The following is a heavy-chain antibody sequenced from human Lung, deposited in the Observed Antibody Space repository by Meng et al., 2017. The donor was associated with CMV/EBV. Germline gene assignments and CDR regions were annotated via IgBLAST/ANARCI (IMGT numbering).Heavy chain of an antibody. Sequence: QVPLGQSGAEVKNPGASGKVSCKASRLTFNGYDIHWVRQAPGQGLEWMGSVSPKTGDTNFAQKFHGRVTLTRDTSINTAYLGLNRLTSDDTAVYYCARTLAGPFDSWGQGTLVTVSS. CDR2: VSPKTGDT. D-gene: IGHD2/OR15-2a*01. J-gene: IGHJ4*02. CDR3: ARTLAGPFDS. CDR1: RLTFNGYD. V-gene: IGHV1-2*02.